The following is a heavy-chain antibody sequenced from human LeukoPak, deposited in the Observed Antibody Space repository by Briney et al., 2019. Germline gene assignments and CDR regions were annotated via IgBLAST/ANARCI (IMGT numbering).Heavy chain of an antibody. Sequence: GESLKISCKGSGYSFTSYWIGWVRQMPGKGLEWMGIIYPGDSDTRYSPSFQGQVTISADKSISTAYLQWSSLKASDTAMYCCARRPSIVGAPIQHWGQGTLVTVSS. V-gene: IGHV5-51*01. CDR2: IYPGDSDT. J-gene: IGHJ1*01. CDR1: GYSFTSYW. D-gene: IGHD1-26*01. CDR3: ARRPSIVGAPIQH.